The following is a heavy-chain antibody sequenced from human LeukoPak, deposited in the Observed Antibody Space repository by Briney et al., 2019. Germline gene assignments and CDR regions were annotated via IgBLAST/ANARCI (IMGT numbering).Heavy chain of an antibody. CDR1: GYSLSSPYY. J-gene: IGHJ4*02. Sequence: PETLSLTCTVSGYSLSSPYYGAWVRPPPGKGLEWIATISHSVNTYYTPSLKSRLTISLDTSKKHFSLKLSAVTAADSAVYYCARVNPPLASFDYWGLGTLVAVSS. CDR3: ARVNPPLASFDY. V-gene: IGHV4-38-2*02. D-gene: IGHD1-14*01. CDR2: ISHSVNT.